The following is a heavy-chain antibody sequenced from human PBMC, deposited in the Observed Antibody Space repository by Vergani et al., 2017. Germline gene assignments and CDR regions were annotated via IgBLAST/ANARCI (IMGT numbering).Heavy chain of an antibody. CDR3: AKDKGQLLVVLDAFDI. CDR1: GFTFSDYY. D-gene: IGHD2-2*01. CDR2: ISSSSSYI. V-gene: IGHV3-11*05. Sequence: QVQLVESGGGLVKPGGSLRLSCAASGFTFSDYYMSWIRQAPGKGLEWVSYISSSSSYINYADSVKGRFTISRDNAKNSLYLQMNSLRAEDTALYYCAKDKGQLLVVLDAFDIWGQGTMVTVSS. J-gene: IGHJ3*02.